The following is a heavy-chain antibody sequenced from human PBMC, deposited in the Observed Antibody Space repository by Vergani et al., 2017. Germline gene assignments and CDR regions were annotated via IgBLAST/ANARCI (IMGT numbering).Heavy chain of an antibody. J-gene: IGHJ6*02. Sequence: EVQLLESGGDLVQPGGSLRLPCAASGFTFNHYAMTWVRQAPGKGLDWVSVISGSGGSTYYPGSVMGRFTISRDSSKNTLYLQMNSLSAGDTAVYCCATANPRISGCDYLYYDNAMDVWGQETTVTVSS. D-gene: IGHD5-12*01. CDR3: ATANPRISGCDYLYYDNAMDV. CDR2: ISGSGGST. CDR1: GFTFNHYA. V-gene: IGHV3-23*01.